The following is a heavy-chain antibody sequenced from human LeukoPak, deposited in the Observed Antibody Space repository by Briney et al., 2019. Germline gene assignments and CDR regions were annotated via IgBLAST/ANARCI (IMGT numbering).Heavy chain of an antibody. CDR2: IYYSGST. V-gene: IGHV4-59*08. CDR1: GGSLRTYY. D-gene: IGHD2/OR15-2a*01. Sequence: PSETLSLTCTVSGGSLRTYYWSWIRQPPGKGLEWIGYIYYSGSTNYNPSLKSRVTISVDTSKSQFSLHLSSVTAADTALYYCARIIVVTSTDYFDSWGQGTLVTVSS. J-gene: IGHJ4*02. CDR3: ARIIVVTSTDYFDS.